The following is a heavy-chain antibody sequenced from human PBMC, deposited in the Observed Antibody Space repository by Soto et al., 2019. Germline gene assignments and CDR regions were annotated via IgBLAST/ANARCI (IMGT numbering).Heavy chain of an antibody. D-gene: IGHD3-22*01. V-gene: IGHV1-3*01. J-gene: IGHJ4*02. CDR3: ARDYDSSGYHDY. CDR2: INAGNGNT. CDR1: GYTFTSYA. Sequence: QVQLVQSGAEVKKPGASVKVSCKASGYTFTSYAMHWVRQAPGQRLEWMGWINAGNGNTEYSQKFQGRVTITRDTSASTAYMELSSLRSEDTAVYYCARDYDSSGYHDYWGQGTLVTVSS.